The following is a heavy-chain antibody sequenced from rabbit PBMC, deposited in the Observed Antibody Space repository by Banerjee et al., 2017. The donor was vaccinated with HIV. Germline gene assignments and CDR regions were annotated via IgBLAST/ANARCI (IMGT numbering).Heavy chain of an antibody. J-gene: IGHJ4*01. CDR1: GFSFSSSYW. V-gene: IGHV1S45*01. CDR3: ARDLAGVTGWNFGL. CDR2: IGAGSGGST. D-gene: IGHD4-1*01. Sequence: QEQLEESGGGLVKPEGSLTLTCKASGFSFSSSYWICWVRQAPGKGLEWIACIGAGSGGSTYYASWARGRFTISKTSSTTVTLQMTSLTGADTATYFCARDLAGVTGWNFGLWGPGTLVTVS.